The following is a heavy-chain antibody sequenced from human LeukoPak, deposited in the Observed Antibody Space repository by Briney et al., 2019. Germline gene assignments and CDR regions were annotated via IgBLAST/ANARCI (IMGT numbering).Heavy chain of an antibody. CDR3: ARGSGDYPPYFDY. CDR2: IWYDGGNK. V-gene: IGHV3-33*01. D-gene: IGHD4-17*01. J-gene: IGHJ4*02. Sequence: GRSLRLSCAASGFTFSNYVMHWVRQAPGKGLEWVAVIWYDGGNKYYADSVKGRFTISRDNSKNTLYVQMNSLRAEDTAVYYCARGSGDYPPYFDYWGQGTLVTVSS. CDR1: GFTFSNYV.